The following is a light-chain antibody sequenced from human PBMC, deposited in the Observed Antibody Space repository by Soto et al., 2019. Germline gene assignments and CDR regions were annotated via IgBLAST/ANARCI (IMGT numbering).Light chain of an antibody. V-gene: IGKV1-5*03. CDR3: QQYNGYPYT. J-gene: IGKJ2*01. CDR2: KAS. CDR1: QSISSL. Sequence: DIQMTQSPSTLSASVGDRVTITCRASQSISSLLAWHQQKPGKAPKLLIYKASSLESGVPSRFSGSGSGTEFTLTISSLQPDDFATYYCQQYNGYPYTFGQGTKLQIK.